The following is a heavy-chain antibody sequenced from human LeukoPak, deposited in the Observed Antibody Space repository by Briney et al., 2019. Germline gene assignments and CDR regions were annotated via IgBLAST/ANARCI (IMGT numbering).Heavy chain of an antibody. D-gene: IGHD3-10*01. CDR1: GGSISRYY. CDR3: ARVSLRHYGSGTSDY. CDR2: IYYSGST. V-gene: IGHV4-59*01. Sequence: PSETLSLTCTVSGGSISRYYWSWIRQPPGKGLEWIGYIYYSGSTNYNPSLKSRVTISVGTSKTQFSLKLSSVTAADTAVYYWARVSLRHYGSGTSDYWGQGTLVSVSS. J-gene: IGHJ4*02.